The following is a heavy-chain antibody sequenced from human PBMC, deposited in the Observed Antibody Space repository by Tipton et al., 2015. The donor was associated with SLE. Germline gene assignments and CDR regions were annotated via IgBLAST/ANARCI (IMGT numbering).Heavy chain of an antibody. Sequence: LRLSCTVSGDSISSSSYYWAWIRQPPGKGLEWTGTIYNSGSTQYNPSLKSRLTISIDTSKNQLSLQLTSVTAADTAVYFCARVGYCSSPTCYSDSFDIWGQGTMVTVSS. D-gene: IGHD2-2*01. CDR2: IYNSGST. V-gene: IGHV4-39*07. CDR3: ARVGYCSSPTCYSDSFDI. J-gene: IGHJ3*02. CDR1: GDSISSSSYY.